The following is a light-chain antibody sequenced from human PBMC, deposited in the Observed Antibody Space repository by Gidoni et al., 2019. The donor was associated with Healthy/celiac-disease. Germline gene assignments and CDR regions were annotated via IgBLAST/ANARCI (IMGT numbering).Light chain of an antibody. CDR1: SSDVGSYNL. CDR2: EVS. Sequence: QSALTQPACVSGSPGQSITSSCTGPSSDVGSYNLVSWYQQHPGKAPKLMIYEVSKRPSGVSNRFSGSKSGNTASLTISGLQAEDEADYYCCSYAGSWVFGGGTKLTVL. J-gene: IGLJ3*02. CDR3: CSYAGSWV. V-gene: IGLV2-23*02.